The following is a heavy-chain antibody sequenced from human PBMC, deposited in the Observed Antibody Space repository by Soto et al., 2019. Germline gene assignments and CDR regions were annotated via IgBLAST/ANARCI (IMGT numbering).Heavy chain of an antibody. CDR2: IIPIFGTA. V-gene: IGHV1-69*01. D-gene: IGHD3-22*01. Sequence: QVQLVQSGAEVKKPGSSVKVSCKASGGTFSNYAISWVRQAPGQGLEWMGGIIPIFGTANYAQKFQGRVTITADESTSTAYMELSSLRSEDTAVYYCARGGYYYDSSGYYYGGYWGQGTLVTVSS. CDR3: ARGGYYYDSSGYYYGGY. J-gene: IGHJ4*02. CDR1: GGTFSNYA.